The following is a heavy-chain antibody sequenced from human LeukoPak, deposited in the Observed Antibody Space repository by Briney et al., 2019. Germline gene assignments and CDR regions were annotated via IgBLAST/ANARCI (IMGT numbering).Heavy chain of an antibody. D-gene: IGHD6-19*01. J-gene: IGHJ5*02. CDR3: ARGHRIAVADWFDP. Sequence: SETLSLTCTVSGGSISSYYWSWIRQPPGKGLEWIGYIYYSGSTNYNPSLKSRVTISVDTSKNQFSLKLSSVTAADTAVYYCARGHRIAVADWFDPWGQGTLVTVSS. CDR1: GGSISSYY. V-gene: IGHV4-59*01. CDR2: IYYSGST.